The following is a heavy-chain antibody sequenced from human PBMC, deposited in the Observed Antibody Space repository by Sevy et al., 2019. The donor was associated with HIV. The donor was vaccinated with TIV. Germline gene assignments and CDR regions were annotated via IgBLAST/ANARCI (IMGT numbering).Heavy chain of an antibody. CDR2: ISSSSSTI. CDR3: AKDGHDYGDFYFNY. Sequence: GGSLRLSCAASGFTFSSYSMNWVRQAPGKGLEWVSYISSSSSTIYYADSVKGRFTISRDNAKNTLYLQMNNLRAEDTAVYYCAKDGHDYGDFYFNYWGQGTLVTVSS. V-gene: IGHV3-48*01. CDR1: GFTFSSYS. J-gene: IGHJ4*02. D-gene: IGHD4-17*01.